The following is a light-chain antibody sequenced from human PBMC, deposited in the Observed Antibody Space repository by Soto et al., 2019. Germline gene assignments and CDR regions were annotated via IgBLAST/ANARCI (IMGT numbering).Light chain of an antibody. Sequence: QSALTQPASVSGSPGQSITISCTGTSSDVGGYHYVSWYQQHPGKSPKLMIYDVSNRPSGVSNRFSCSKSGNTASLTISGLQAEDEADYYCSSYTSSSILFGGGTKLTVL. J-gene: IGLJ2*01. CDR1: SSDVGGYHY. V-gene: IGLV2-14*01. CDR2: DVS. CDR3: SSYTSSSIL.